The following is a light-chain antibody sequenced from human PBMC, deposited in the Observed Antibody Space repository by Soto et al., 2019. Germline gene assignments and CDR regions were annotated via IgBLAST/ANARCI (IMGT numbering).Light chain of an antibody. V-gene: IGLV1-47*01. J-gene: IGLJ2*01. CDR2: RNN. CDR3: AAWDDSLSGQVV. CDR1: SSNIGSNY. Sequence: QSVLTQPPSASGTPVQRVTISCSGSSSNIGSNYVYWYQQLPGTAPKLLIYRNNQRPSGVPDRFSGSKSGTSASLAISGLRSEDEADYYCAAWDDSLSGQVVFGGGTKLTVL.